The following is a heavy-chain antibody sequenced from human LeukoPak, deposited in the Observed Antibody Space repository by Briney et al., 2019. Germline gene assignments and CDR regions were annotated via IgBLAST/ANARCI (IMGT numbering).Heavy chain of an antibody. CDR1: GFTFSSYS. V-gene: IGHV3-48*01. D-gene: IGHD4-17*01. Sequence: GGSLRLSCAASGFTFSSYSMNWVRQAPGKGLEWVSYISSSSSTIYYADSVKGRFTISRDNAKNSLYLQMNSLRAEDTAVYYCAGAATTVTTTNWFDPWGQGTLVTVSS. CDR2: ISSSSSTI. J-gene: IGHJ5*02. CDR3: AGAATTVTTTNWFDP.